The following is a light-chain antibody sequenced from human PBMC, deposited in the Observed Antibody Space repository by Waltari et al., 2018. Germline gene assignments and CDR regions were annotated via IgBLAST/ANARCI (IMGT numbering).Light chain of an antibody. J-gene: IGKJ2*01. CDR1: QSISNW. Sequence: DIQMTQSPSSLSAFVVDTVTITCRASQSISNWLAWYQQKPGKPPILLIYKASILKSGVPSMFSGSGSGTQFTLTISSLQPGDVATYYCQQYNTYSSFGQGTNLEIK. V-gene: IGKV1-5*03. CDR3: QQYNTYSS. CDR2: KAS.